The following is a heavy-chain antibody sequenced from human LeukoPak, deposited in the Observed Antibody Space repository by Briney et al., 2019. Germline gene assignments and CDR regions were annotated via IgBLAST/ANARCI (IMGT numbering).Heavy chain of an antibody. J-gene: IGHJ4*02. CDR2: ISGSVSST. D-gene: IGHD1-26*01. Sequence: PGGSLRLSCAAPGFSFSTYDMTWARQAPGKGLEWVSAISGSVSSTNYADSVKGRFTISRDNSKNTLYLQMNSLRAEDTAVYYCAKNTSGSYFDHWGQGTLVTVSS. V-gene: IGHV3-23*01. CDR3: AKNTSGSYFDH. CDR1: GFSFSTYD.